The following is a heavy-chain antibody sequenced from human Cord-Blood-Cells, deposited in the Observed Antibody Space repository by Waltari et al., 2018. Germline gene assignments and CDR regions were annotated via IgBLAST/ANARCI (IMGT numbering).Heavy chain of an antibody. CDR3: ARDGSRALDY. CDR2: ISPIFGTA. J-gene: IGHJ4*02. CDR1: GGTLSSYA. V-gene: IGHV1-69*01. Sequence: QVQLVQSGAEVKKPGSSVKVSCKDYGGTLSSYAINWVRQAPGQGLEWMVVISPIFGTANYAQKFQGRVTITADESSSTAYMELSSLRSEDTAVYYCARDGSRALDYWGQGTLVTVSS.